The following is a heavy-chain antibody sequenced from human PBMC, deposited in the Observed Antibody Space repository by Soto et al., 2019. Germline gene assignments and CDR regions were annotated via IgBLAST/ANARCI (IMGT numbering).Heavy chain of an antibody. CDR1: GYTFTSYG. D-gene: IGHD3-9*01. J-gene: IGHJ6*02. CDR3: ARDSDYDILTGYSYYYYGMDV. CDR2: ISAYNGNT. Sequence: QVQLVQSGAEVKKPGASVKVSCKASGYTFTSYGISWVRQAPGQGLEWMGWISAYNGNTNYAQKLQGRVTMTTDTSTSTAYMELRSLRSVDTAVYYCARDSDYDILTGYSYYYYGMDVWGQGTTVTVSS. V-gene: IGHV1-18*04.